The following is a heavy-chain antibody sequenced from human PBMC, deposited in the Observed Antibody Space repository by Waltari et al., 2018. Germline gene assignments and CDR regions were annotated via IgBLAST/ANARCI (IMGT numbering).Heavy chain of an antibody. J-gene: IGHJ4*02. CDR2: IYTSGST. CDR3: ARGSREQSGGVDY. Sequence: QVQLQESGPGLVKPSQTLSLTCTVSGGSISSGSYYWSWLRQPAGKGLEWSGRIYTSGSTNYNPSLKSRVTISVDTSKNQFSLKLSSVTAADTAVYYCARGSREQSGGVDYWGQGTLVTVSS. D-gene: IGHD3-10*01. V-gene: IGHV4-61*02. CDR1: GGSISSGSYY.